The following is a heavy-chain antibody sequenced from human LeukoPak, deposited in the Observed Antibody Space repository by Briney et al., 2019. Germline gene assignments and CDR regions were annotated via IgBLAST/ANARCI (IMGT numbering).Heavy chain of an antibody. V-gene: IGHV4-39*07. CDR1: GGSISNSDYY. J-gene: IGHJ4*02. CDR2: IYYSGST. D-gene: IGHD5-18*01. Sequence: SETLSLTCTVSGGSISNSDYYWGWIRQPPGKGLEWIGSIYYSGSTYYNPSLKSRVTISVDTSKNQFSLKLSSVTAADTAVYYCAIGYSYGFDYWGQGTLVTVSS. CDR3: AIGYSYGFDY.